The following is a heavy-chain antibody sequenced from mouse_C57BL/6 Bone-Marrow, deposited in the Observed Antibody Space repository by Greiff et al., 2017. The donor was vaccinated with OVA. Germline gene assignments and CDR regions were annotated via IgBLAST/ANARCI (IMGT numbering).Heavy chain of an antibody. CDR2: ISYDGSN. CDR1: GYSITSGYY. J-gene: IGHJ4*01. Sequence: EVQLQESGPGLVKPSQSLSLTCSVTGYSITSGYYWNWIRQFPGNKLEWMGYISYDGSNNYNPSLKNRISITRDTSKNQFFLKLNSVTTEDTATYYYARCDGYYEAMDYWGQGTSVTVSS. CDR3: ARCDGYYEAMDY. V-gene: IGHV3-6*01. D-gene: IGHD2-3*01.